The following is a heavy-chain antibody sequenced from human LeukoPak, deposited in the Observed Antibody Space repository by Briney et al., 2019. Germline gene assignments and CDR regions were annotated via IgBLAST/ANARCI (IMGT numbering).Heavy chain of an antibody. CDR1: GFTFSDSW. V-gene: IGHV3-7*01. CDR2: IKDDGSD. J-gene: IGHJ4*02. Sequence: GGSLRLSCGTSGFTFSDSWMSWFRQAPGQGLEWVASIKDDGSDKYFDSVRGRFTISRYNAEDSLYLQLDDLGAEDTAVFYCARHLLRGQNFDYWGQGTLVTVSS. CDR3: ARHLLRGQNFDY.